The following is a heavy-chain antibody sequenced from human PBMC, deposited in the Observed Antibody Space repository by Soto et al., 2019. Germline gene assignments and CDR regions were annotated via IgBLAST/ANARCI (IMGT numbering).Heavy chain of an antibody. CDR2: IYHSETT. J-gene: IGHJ4*02. CDR3: ARYRDYGDYGYFDS. V-gene: IGHV4-61*01. D-gene: IGHD4-17*01. Sequence: PSETLSLTCTVSGSSVSGGIYYWTWIRQPPGKGLEWIGYIYHSETTNYNASLRSRVTISVDTSKNQFSLRLTSVTAADTAVYYCARYRDYGDYGYFDSWGRGTLVTVSS. CDR1: GSSVSGGIYY.